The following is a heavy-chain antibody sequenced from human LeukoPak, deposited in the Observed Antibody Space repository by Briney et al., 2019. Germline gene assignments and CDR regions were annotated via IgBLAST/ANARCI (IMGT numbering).Heavy chain of an antibody. D-gene: IGHD1-26*01. J-gene: IGHJ3*02. Sequence: GGSLRLSCAASGFTFSSYGMHWVRQAPGKGLEWVAFIRYDGSNKYYADSVKGRFTISRDNSKNTLYLQMNSLRAEDTAVYYCAKEWDVATDAFDIWGQGTMVTVSS. V-gene: IGHV3-30*02. CDR2: IRYDGSNK. CDR3: AKEWDVATDAFDI. CDR1: GFTFSSYG.